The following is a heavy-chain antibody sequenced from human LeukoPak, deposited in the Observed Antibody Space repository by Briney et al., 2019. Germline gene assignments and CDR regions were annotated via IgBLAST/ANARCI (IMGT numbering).Heavy chain of an antibody. D-gene: IGHD1-1*01. J-gene: IGHJ4*02. Sequence: ASVKVSCXASGYTFTSYYMHWVRQARGQGLEWMGIINPSGGSTSYAQKFQGRVTMTRDTSTSTVYMELSSLRSEDTAVYYCARDNPERPFDYWGQGTLVTVSS. CDR3: ARDNPERPFDY. CDR1: GYTFTSYY. V-gene: IGHV1-46*01. CDR2: INPSGGST.